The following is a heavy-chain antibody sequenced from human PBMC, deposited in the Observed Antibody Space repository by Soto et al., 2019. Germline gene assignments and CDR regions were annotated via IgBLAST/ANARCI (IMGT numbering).Heavy chain of an antibody. CDR1: GFSFRDYD. Sequence: EVQLVESGGGSVQPGESLRLSCAASGFSFRDYDMHWVRQRKGKGLEWVSALGAARDPYYVGSVKGRFSVSRDNSKNTLYLQMNNLRDGDTAVYYCARGFSAGKGSPPDFWGQGTLVTVSS. D-gene: IGHD3-10*01. J-gene: IGHJ4*02. V-gene: IGHV3-13*05. CDR2: LGAARDP. CDR3: ARGFSAGKGSPPDF.